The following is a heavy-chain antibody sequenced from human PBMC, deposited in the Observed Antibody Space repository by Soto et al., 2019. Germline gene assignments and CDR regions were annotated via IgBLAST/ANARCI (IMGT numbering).Heavy chain of an antibody. Sequence: GGSLRLSCAASGFTFSSYGMHWVRQAPGKGLEWVAVISYDGSNKYYADSVKGRFTISRDNSKNTLYLQMNSLRAEDTAVYYCAKDPQDIVVVVAATHPYYYYGMDVWGQGTTVTVSS. D-gene: IGHD2-15*01. J-gene: IGHJ6*02. CDR1: GFTFSSYG. CDR2: ISYDGSNK. CDR3: AKDPQDIVVVVAATHPYYYYGMDV. V-gene: IGHV3-30*18.